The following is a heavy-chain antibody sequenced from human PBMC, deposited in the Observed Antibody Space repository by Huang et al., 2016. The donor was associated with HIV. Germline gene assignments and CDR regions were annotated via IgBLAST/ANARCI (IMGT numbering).Heavy chain of an antibody. V-gene: IGHV3-30*04. CDR1: RFTFSNYA. J-gene: IGHJ6*03. CDR3: ARDLWLRDLYYYYYMDV. Sequence: QVQLVESGGGVVQPGRSLRLSCAASRFTFSNYAMHWVRQAPGKGVELVAVISYDGRNKYYADSVKGRFTISRDNSKNTLYLQMNSLRAEDTAVYYCARDLWLRDLYYYYYMDVWGKGTTVTVSS. CDR2: ISYDGRNK. D-gene: IGHD5-12*01.